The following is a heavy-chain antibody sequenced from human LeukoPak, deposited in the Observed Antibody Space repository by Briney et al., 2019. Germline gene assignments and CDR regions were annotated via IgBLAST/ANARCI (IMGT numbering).Heavy chain of an antibody. J-gene: IGHJ4*02. CDR2: IYYSGST. Sequence: SETLSLTCTVSGGSISCYYWSWIRQPPGKGLEWIGYIYYSGSTNYNPSLKSRVTISVDTSKNQFSLKLSSVTAADTAVYYCARESVDTAMVYFDYWGQGTLVTVSS. CDR1: GGSISCYY. D-gene: IGHD5-18*01. V-gene: IGHV4-59*01. CDR3: ARESVDTAMVYFDY.